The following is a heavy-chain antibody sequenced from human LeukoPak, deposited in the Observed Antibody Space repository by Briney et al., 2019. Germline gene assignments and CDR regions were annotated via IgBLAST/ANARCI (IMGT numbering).Heavy chain of an antibody. Sequence: GRSLRLSCAASGFPFSFCGMLWVRQAPGKGLEWVAFIWSDGSNKYYAGSVKGRFTISRDNSKNTLYLQMNSLRAEDTAVYYCAREEGSANYYNNWFDPWGQGTLVTVSS. CDR3: AREEGSANYYNNWFDP. V-gene: IGHV3-33*01. J-gene: IGHJ5*02. CDR2: IWSDGSNK. D-gene: IGHD3-10*01. CDR1: GFPFSFCG.